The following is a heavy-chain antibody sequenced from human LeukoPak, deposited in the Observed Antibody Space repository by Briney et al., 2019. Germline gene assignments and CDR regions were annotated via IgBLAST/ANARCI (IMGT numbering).Heavy chain of an antibody. Sequence: PGGSPRLSCAASGFTFSSYWMTWVRQAPGKGLEWVANIKQDESEKYYVDSVKGRFTISRDNAKNSLYLQMNSLGVEDTAVYYCARRGSSSSWAHFDYWGQGTLVTVSS. CDR1: GFTFSSYW. J-gene: IGHJ4*02. CDR2: IKQDESEK. V-gene: IGHV3-7*05. CDR3: ARRGSSSSWAHFDY. D-gene: IGHD6-13*01.